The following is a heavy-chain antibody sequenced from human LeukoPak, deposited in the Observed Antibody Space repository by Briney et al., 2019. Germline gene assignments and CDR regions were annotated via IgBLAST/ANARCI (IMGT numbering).Heavy chain of an antibody. CDR2: ISWDGGST. CDR1: GFTFDDYA. CDR3: AKDIVAAAITSGMDV. V-gene: IGHV3-43D*04. J-gene: IGHJ6*04. Sequence: GGFLRLSCAASGFTFDDYAMHWVRQAPGKGLEWVSLISWDGGSTYYADSVKGRFTISRDNSKISLYLQMNSLRAEDTALYYCAKDIVAAAITSGMDVWGKGTTVTVSS. D-gene: IGHD2-2*02.